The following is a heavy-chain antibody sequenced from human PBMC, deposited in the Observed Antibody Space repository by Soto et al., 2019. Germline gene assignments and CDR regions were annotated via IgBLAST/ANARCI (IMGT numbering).Heavy chain of an antibody. D-gene: IGHD2-15*01. V-gene: IGHV3-48*02. CDR1: GFTFRSYS. CDR2: ISSSNRTI. J-gene: IGHJ6*02. Sequence: PGGSLRLFCAASGFTFRSYSMNWVRQAPGKGLEWVSYISSSNRTINYADSVKGRFIISRDNAKNSLYLQMHSLRDEDTAVYYCAREGWPLLQTGMDVWGQGTAVTVSS. CDR3: AREGWPLLQTGMDV.